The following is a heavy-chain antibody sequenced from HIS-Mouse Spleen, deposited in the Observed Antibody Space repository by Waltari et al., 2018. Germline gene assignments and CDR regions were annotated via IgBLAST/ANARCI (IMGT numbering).Heavy chain of an antibody. CDR1: GGSFSGYY. V-gene: IGHV4-34*01. CDR3: ARGRIAAAVDY. D-gene: IGHD6-13*01. J-gene: IGHJ4*02. CDR2: INHSGST. Sequence: QVQLQQWGAGLLKPSETLSLTCAVSGGSFSGYYCTGLRQPPGKGREWIGEINHSGSTNYNPSLKSRVTISVDTSKNQFSLKLSSVTAADTAVYYCARGRIAAAVDYWGQGTLVTVSS.